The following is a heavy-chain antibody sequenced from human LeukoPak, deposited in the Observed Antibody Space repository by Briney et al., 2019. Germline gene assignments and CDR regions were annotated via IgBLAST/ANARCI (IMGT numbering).Heavy chain of an antibody. CDR2: IGSSSSYI. CDR1: GFTFSSFS. D-gene: IGHD3-10*01. J-gene: IGHJ6*03. Sequence: PRGSLRLSCAASGFTFSSFSINWVRQAPGQGLGWVSSIGSSSSYIYYADSVKGRFTIARDNANNSLYLQMNSLRAEDTAVYYCARPPRGDYYGSGSYYEISYYYYMDVWGKGTTVTVSS. CDR3: ARPPRGDYYGSGSYYEISYYYYMDV. V-gene: IGHV3-21*01.